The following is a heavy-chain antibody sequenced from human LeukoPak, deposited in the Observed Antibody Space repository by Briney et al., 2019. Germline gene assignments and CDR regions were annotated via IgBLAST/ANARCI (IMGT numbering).Heavy chain of an antibody. CDR3: AREDYGSGSDYYGMDV. CDR2: IGKTSRDM. CDR1: GFSFSTST. Sequence: PGGSLRLSCAASGFSFSTSTMNWVRQAPGKGLEWISSIGKTSRDMYYADSVRGRFTISRDNAKNSLFLLMNSLRVEDTSVYYCAREDYGSGSDYYGMDVWGQGTTVTVSS. D-gene: IGHD3-10*01. J-gene: IGHJ6*02. V-gene: IGHV3-21*01.